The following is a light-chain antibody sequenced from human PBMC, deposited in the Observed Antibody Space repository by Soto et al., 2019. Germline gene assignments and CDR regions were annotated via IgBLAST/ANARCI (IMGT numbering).Light chain of an antibody. CDR3: QQYNSYPWT. J-gene: IGKJ1*01. Sequence: IQMTQSPSSLSASVGDRVTITCRASQSISSYLNWYQQKPGKAPKLLIYDASSLESGVPSRFSGSGSGTEFTLTITSLQPDDFATYYCQQYNSYPWTFGQGTKVDI. CDR1: QSISSY. V-gene: IGKV1-5*01. CDR2: DAS.